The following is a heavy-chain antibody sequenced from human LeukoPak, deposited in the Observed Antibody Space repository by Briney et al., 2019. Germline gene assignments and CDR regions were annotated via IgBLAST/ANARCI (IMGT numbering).Heavy chain of an antibody. D-gene: IGHD3-10*01. CDR1: GFTFSGYW. Sequence: GGSLRLSCAASGFTFSGYWMSWVRQAPGKGLEWVANIKQDGSEKNYVDSVKGRFTISRDNAKNSLYLQMNSLRAEDTAVYYCARGLVRGDYWGQGTLVTVSS. V-gene: IGHV3-7*01. CDR3: ARGLVRGDY. J-gene: IGHJ4*02. CDR2: IKQDGSEK.